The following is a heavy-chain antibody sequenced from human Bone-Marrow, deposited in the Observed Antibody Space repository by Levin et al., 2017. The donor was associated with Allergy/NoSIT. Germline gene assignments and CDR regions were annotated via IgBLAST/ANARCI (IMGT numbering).Heavy chain of an antibody. CDR2: IYSGGST. Sequence: GGSLRLSCAASGFTVSSNYMSWVRQAPGKGLEWVSVIYSGGSTYYADSVKGRFTISRDNSKNTLYLQMNSLRAEDTAVYYCARAQKETVVVPAAITPRTHDYYMDVWGKGTTVTVSS. CDR3: ARAQKETVVVPAAITPRTHDYYMDV. CDR1: GFTVSSNY. D-gene: IGHD2-2*01. J-gene: IGHJ6*03. V-gene: IGHV3-53*01.